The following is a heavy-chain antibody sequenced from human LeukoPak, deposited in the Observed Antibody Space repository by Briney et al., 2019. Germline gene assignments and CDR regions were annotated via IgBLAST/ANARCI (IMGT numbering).Heavy chain of an antibody. V-gene: IGHV3-33*01. Sequence: GGSLRLSCAASGFTFRDYVIHWVRQAPGKGLEWVAVIWYDGSNRDYGDSVKGRFTISRDDSKSTVYLQMNSLRVDDTAVYYCGRMVYITLDYWGQGPRHTVSS. D-gene: IGHD2-8*01. J-gene: IGHJ4*02. CDR3: GRMVYITLDY. CDR2: IWYDGSNR. CDR1: GFTFRDYV.